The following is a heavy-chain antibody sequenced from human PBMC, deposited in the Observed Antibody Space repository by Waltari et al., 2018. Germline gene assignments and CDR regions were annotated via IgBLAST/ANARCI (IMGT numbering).Heavy chain of an antibody. J-gene: IGHJ6*02. CDR2: IDSGGST. CDR1: GFTVSRNY. CDR3: ARDSTHSSMVRGVYYYYGMDV. Sequence: EVQLVESGGGLIQPGGSLRLSCAASGFTVSRNYMRWVRQAPGTGLGWVSVIDSGGSTYYADSVKGRFTISRDNSKNTLYLQMNSLRAEDTAVYYCARDSTHSSMVRGVYYYYGMDVWGQGTTVTVSS. V-gene: IGHV3-53*01. D-gene: IGHD3-10*01.